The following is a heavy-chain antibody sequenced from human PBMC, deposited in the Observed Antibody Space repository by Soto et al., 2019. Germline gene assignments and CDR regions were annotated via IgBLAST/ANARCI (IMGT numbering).Heavy chain of an antibody. CDR2: MNPNSGNT. D-gene: IGHD3-16*01. Sequence: QVQLVQSGAEVKKPGASEKVSCKASGYTFTSYDINWVRQATGQGLEWMGWMNPNSGNTGYAQKFQGRVTMTRNTSISTAYMELSSLRSEDTAVYYCARFYYDYVWGSLEPFDYWGQGTLVTVSS. J-gene: IGHJ4*02. V-gene: IGHV1-8*01. CDR1: GYTFTSYD. CDR3: ARFYYDYVWGSLEPFDY.